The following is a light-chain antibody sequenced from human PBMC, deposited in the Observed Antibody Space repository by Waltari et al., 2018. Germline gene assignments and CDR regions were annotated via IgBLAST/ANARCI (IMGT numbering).Light chain of an antibody. Sequence: EIVLTQSPGTLSLSPVEGATLSCRASQSVTGALAWYQQKPGQAPRLLIYHAAHRATGIPDRFSGSGSGTDFSLTISRLEPEDFAVYYCQHYLRLPVTFGQGTKVEI. CDR3: QHYLRLPVT. J-gene: IGKJ1*01. V-gene: IGKV3-20*01. CDR2: HAA. CDR1: QSVTGA.